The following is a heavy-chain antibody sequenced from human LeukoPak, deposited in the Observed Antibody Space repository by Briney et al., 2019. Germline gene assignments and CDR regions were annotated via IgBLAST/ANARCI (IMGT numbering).Heavy chain of an antibody. CDR3: ARGHCSGGSCPFDY. J-gene: IGHJ4*02. CDR2: IYYSGST. D-gene: IGHD2-15*01. CDR1: GGSISSYY. Sequence: SETLSLTCTVSGGSISSYYWNWIRQPPGKGLEWIRYIYYSGSTNCNPSLKSRVTISVDTSKNQFSLKLSSLTAADTAVYYCARGHCSGGSCPFDYWGQGTLVTVSS. V-gene: IGHV4-59*01.